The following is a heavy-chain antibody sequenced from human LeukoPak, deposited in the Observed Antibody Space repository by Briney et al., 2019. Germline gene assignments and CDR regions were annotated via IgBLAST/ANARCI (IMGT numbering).Heavy chain of an antibody. CDR3: ARSYSSSRFIMDV. V-gene: IGHV4-38-2*02. J-gene: IGHJ6*04. CDR2: IYHSGST. CDR1: GYSISSGYY. D-gene: IGHD6-13*01. Sequence: SSETLSLTCTVSGYSISSGYYWGWIRQPPGKGLEWIGSIYHSGSTYYNPSLKSRVTISVDTSKNQFSLKLSSVTAADTAVYYCARSYSSSRFIMDVWGKGTTVTVSS.